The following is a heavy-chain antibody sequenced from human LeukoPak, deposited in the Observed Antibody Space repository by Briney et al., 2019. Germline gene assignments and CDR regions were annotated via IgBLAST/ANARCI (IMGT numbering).Heavy chain of an antibody. V-gene: IGHV3-21*01. J-gene: IGHJ4*02. Sequence: VALRLSCAASGFTFTNYNMNWVRQAPGKGLEWVSCISISSNYIYYPDSVKGRFTISRDNAKNSLSLQMNSLRAEDTAVYYCARDGGGGLDYWGQGTLVTVSS. CDR2: ISISSNYI. CDR1: GFTFTNYN. D-gene: IGHD2-15*01. CDR3: ARDGGGGLDY.